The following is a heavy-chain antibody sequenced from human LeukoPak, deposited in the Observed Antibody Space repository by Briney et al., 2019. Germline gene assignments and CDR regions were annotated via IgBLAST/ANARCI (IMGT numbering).Heavy chain of an antibody. V-gene: IGHV3-30*02. D-gene: IGHD3-22*01. CDR2: IRYDGSNK. CDR1: GFTFSSYA. CDR3: AKIPISYDSSGYYSRDY. J-gene: IGHJ4*02. Sequence: GGSLRLSCAASGFTFSSYAMSWVRQAPGKGLEWVAFIRYDGSNKYYADSVKGRFTISRDNSKNTLYLQMNSLRAEDTAVYYCAKIPISYDSSGYYSRDYWGQGTLVTVSS.